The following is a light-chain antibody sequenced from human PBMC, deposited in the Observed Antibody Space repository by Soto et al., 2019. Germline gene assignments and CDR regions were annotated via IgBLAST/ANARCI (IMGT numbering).Light chain of an antibody. V-gene: IGLV2-11*01. CDR3: LSYADTAYV. Sequence: QSALTQPRSVSGSPGQSVTISCTGTSSDVGAYNYVSWYQQYPGKVPKLMIYEVSERPSGVPDRFSGSKSGNTAFLTVSGLQAEDEADYYCLSYADTAYVFGTGTKLTVL. J-gene: IGLJ1*01. CDR2: EVS. CDR1: SSDVGAYNY.